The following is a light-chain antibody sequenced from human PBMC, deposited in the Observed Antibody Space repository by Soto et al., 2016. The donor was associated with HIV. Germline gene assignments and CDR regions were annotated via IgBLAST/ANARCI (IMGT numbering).Light chain of an antibody. V-gene: IGKV2-30*01. J-gene: IGKJ5*01. Sequence: DIVMTQSPLSLPVTPGEPASISCRSSQSLVYSNGNIYLSWFHQRPGQSPRRLLYEVSKRDSGVPDRFSGSGSGTDFTLKISRVEAEDVGVYYCMQALQTPLTFGQGTRLEIK. CDR3: MQALQTPLT. CDR1: QSLVYSNGNIY. CDR2: EVS.